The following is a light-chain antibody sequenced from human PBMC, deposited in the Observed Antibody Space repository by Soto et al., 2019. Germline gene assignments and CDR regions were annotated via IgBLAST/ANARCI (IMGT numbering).Light chain of an antibody. Sequence: IMMAQSPATLSVSLGERATLSCRAGQTIYSNVAWYQQRPGQAPRLLIYRASTRATGVPARFSGSGSGTEFTLTISSLQSEHFAIYYCQQYQNLWKFGNGTKVDI. CDR1: QTIYSN. V-gene: IGKV3-15*01. J-gene: IGKJ1*01. CDR2: RAS. CDR3: QQYQNLWK.